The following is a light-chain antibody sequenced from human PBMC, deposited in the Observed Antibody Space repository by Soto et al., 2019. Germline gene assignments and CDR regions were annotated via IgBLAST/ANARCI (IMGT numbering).Light chain of an antibody. CDR3: QQSFSSPPIT. CDR2: VAS. V-gene: IGKV1-39*01. CDR1: QTIENY. Sequence: DIQMTQSPSSLSASLGDTVTISCRASQTIENYLHWYQQKAGKAPEVLLYVASVLKDGVSSRFSGSGYGTDFTLTITNLQLEDFAMYYCQQSFSSPPITVGQGTRLDIK. J-gene: IGKJ5*01.